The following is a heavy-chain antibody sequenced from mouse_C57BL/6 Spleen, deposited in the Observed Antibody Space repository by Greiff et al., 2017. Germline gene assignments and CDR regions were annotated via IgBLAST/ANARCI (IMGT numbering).Heavy chain of an antibody. Sequence: QVQLQQSGAELVRPGASVTLSCKASGYTFTDYEMHWVKQTPVHGLEWIGAIDPETGGTAYNQKFKGKAILTADKSSSTAYMVLRSLTSEDSAVYYCTRDYYGSSYGDYWGQGTTLTVSS. CDR2: IDPETGGT. D-gene: IGHD1-1*01. CDR1: GYTFTDYE. CDR3: TRDYYGSSYGDY. V-gene: IGHV1-15*01. J-gene: IGHJ2*01.